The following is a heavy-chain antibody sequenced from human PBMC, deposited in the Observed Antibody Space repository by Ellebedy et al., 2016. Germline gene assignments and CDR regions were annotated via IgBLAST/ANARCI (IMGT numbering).Heavy chain of an antibody. D-gene: IGHD2-21*01. CDR3: ARARDSHSDIWANDAFDI. J-gene: IGHJ3*02. CDR1: GYNFNRHW. V-gene: IGHV5-51*01. CDR2: IYPGDSDT. Sequence: GESLKISCQASGYNFNRHWIGGVRQMPGKGLEWMGIIYPGDSDTRYSPSFQGQVTISAKQSITTAYLQWTSLKAPDTAMYYCARARDSHSDIWANDAFDIWGQGTMVTVSS.